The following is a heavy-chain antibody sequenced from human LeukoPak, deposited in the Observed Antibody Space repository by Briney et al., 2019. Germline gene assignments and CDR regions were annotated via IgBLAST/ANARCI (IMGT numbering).Heavy chain of an antibody. CDR1: GFTFSSYW. V-gene: IGHV3-7*01. Sequence: GGSLRLSCAASGFTFSSYWMSWVRRAPGKGLEWVASITQEGSQNYYVDSVKGRFTISRDNTKKSLYLQTNRLRFDDTAVYYCARDADLGATITGAFDIWGQGTLAIVSS. CDR3: ARDADLGATITGAFDI. D-gene: IGHD5-24*01. CDR2: ITQEGSQN. J-gene: IGHJ3*02.